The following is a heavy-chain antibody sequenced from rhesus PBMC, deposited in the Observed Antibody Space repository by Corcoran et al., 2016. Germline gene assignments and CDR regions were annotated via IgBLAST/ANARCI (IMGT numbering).Heavy chain of an antibody. D-gene: IGHD7-45*01. J-gene: IGHJ4*01. CDR3: ASRRPNAPFDY. Sequence: QVQLQESGPGLVKPSETLSLTCGVSGGSISGDYDWNWIRQAPGKGLEWIGQIYGGSGTTTYNPSLQNRVTISKDTSRNQFSLKLTSVTAADTAIFYCASRRPNAPFDYWGQGVLVTVSS. V-gene: IGHV4-76*01. CDR2: IYGGSGTT. CDR1: GGSISGDYD.